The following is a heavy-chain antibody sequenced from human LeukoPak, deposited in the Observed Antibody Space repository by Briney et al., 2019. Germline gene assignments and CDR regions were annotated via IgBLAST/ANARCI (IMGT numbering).Heavy chain of an antibody. Sequence: GASVKVSCKASGYTFTSYGISWVLQAPGQGLEWMGWISAYNGNTNYAQKLQGRVTMTTDTSTSTAYMEMRSLRSDDTAVYYCARDPSIVGAPLTRDYWGQGTLVTVSS. CDR1: GYTFTSYG. CDR3: ARDPSIVGAPLTRDY. D-gene: IGHD1-26*01. J-gene: IGHJ4*02. V-gene: IGHV1-18*01. CDR2: ISAYNGNT.